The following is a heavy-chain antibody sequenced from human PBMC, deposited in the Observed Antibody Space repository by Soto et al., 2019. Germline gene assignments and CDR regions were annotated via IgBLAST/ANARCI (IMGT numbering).Heavy chain of an antibody. CDR3: ARDDSSGPTVGLYYYYYYGMDV. CDR1: GYTFTSYG. V-gene: IGHV1-18*01. D-gene: IGHD6-19*01. CDR2: ISAYNGNT. Sequence: GASVKVSCXASGYTFTSYGISWVRQAPGQGLEWMGWISAYNGNTNYAQKLQGRVTMTTDTSTSTAYMELRSLRSDDTAVYYCARDDSSGPTVGLYYYYYYGMDVWGQGTMVTVSS. J-gene: IGHJ6*02.